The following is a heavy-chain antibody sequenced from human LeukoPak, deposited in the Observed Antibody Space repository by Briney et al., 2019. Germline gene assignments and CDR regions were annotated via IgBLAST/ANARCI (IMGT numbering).Heavy chain of an antibody. CDR3: ARAESTWYRGLHE. CDR2: IWYDGSNK. Sequence: GGSLRLLCAASGFTLSSYGMHWVRQAPGKGLEWVAIIWYDGSNKYYADSVKGRFTISRDNSKNTLFLQMNSLRAEDTAVYYCARAESTWYRGLHEGAQGTMVTVSS. J-gene: IGHJ1*01. D-gene: IGHD6-13*01. CDR1: GFTLSSYG. V-gene: IGHV3-33*01.